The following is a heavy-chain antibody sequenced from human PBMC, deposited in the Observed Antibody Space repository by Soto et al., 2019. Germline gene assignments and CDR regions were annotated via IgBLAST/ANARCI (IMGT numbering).Heavy chain of an antibody. CDR1: GYTFTSYG. J-gene: IGHJ3*02. CDR2: ISAYNGNT. CDR3: AIGGVFYDYIWGSYRYIAFDI. V-gene: IGHV1-18*01. D-gene: IGHD3-16*02. Sequence: GASVKVSCKASGYTFTSYGISWVRQAPGQGLEWMGWISAYNGNTNYAQKLQGRVTMTTDTSTSTAYMELRSLRSEDTAVYYCAIGGVFYDYIWGSYRYIAFDIWGQGTMVTVSS.